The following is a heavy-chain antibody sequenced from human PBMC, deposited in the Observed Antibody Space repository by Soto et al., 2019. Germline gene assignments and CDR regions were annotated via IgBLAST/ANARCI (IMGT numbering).Heavy chain of an antibody. V-gene: IGHV3-23*01. CDR3: TKDRAPDGIYPFDF. D-gene: IGHD1-20*01. CDR1: GFSFSTYA. Sequence: VQLLESGGGLVQPGGSLRLSCSASGFSFSTYAMNWVRQAPGGGLEWVAVITGNKGLIKYADSVKGRFTISRDNSQDVLYLQMSSLRAEDAAMYYCTKDRAPDGIYPFDFWGQGTLVTVSS. J-gene: IGHJ4*02. CDR2: ITGNKGLI.